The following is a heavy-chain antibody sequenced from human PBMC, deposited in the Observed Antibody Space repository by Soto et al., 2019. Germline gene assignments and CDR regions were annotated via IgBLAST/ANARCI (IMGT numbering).Heavy chain of an antibody. CDR1: GGSISSGDYY. Sequence: SETLSLTCTVSGGSISSGDYYWSWIRQPPGKGLEWIGYIYYSGSTYYNPSLKSRVTISVGTSKNQFSLKLSSVTAADTAVYYCARVIRVWSISSSGWFDPWGQGTPVTVSS. J-gene: IGHJ5*02. D-gene: IGHD6-6*01. CDR3: ARVIRVWSISSSGWFDP. CDR2: IYYSGST. V-gene: IGHV4-30-4*01.